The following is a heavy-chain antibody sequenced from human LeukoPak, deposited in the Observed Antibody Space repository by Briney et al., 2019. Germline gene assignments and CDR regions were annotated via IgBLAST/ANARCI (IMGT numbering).Heavy chain of an antibody. V-gene: IGHV1-18*01. CDR1: GYTFTSYG. J-gene: IGHJ4*02. D-gene: IGHD1/OR15-1a*01. CDR2: ISAYNGNT. Sequence: ASVKVSCKASGYTFTSYGISWVRQAPGQGLEWMGWISAYNGNTNYAQKLQGRVTMTTDTSTSTAYMELRSLRSDDTAVYYCAREGDTSNWNKRGVEYWGQGTLVTVSS. CDR3: AREGDTSNWNKRGVEY.